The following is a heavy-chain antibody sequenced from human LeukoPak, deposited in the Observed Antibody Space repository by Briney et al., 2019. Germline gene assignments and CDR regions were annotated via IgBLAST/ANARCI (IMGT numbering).Heavy chain of an antibody. V-gene: IGHV3-30-3*01. CDR1: GFTFSSYA. J-gene: IGHJ3*02. CDR2: ISYDGSNK. Sequence: PGRSLRLSCAASGFTFSSYAMHWVRQAPGKGLEWVAVISYDGSNKYYADSVKGRFTISRDNSKNTLYLQMNSLRAEDTAVYYCARDPPADTIFGVVTDAFDIWGQGTMVTVSS. D-gene: IGHD3-3*01. CDR3: ARDPPADTIFGVVTDAFDI.